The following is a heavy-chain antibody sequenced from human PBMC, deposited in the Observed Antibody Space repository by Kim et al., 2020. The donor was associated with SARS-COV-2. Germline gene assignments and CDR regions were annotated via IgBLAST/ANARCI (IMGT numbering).Heavy chain of an antibody. D-gene: IGHD2-2*03. J-gene: IGHJ4*02. V-gene: IGHV3-23*01. CDR3: AKSGYCSSTSCYVFFWAFDY. Sequence: RFTIARDNSKNTLYLQMNSLRAEDTAVYYCAKSGYCSSTSCYVFFWAFDYWGQGTLVTVSS.